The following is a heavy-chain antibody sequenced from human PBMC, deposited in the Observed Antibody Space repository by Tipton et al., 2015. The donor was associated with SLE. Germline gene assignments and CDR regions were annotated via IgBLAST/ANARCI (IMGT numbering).Heavy chain of an antibody. CDR2: INPNSGGT. CDR1: GYTFTGYY. J-gene: IGHJ4*02. D-gene: IGHD2-2*01. V-gene: IGHV1-2*02. CDR3: VRECSSTTLLDYFDY. Sequence: QLVQSGAEVRKPGASVKVSCKASGYTFTGYYMHWERQAPGQGLEWMGWINPNSGGTNYAQKFQGRVTMTRDTSISTAYMELSRLRSDDTAVYYYVRECSSTTLLDYFDYWGQGTLVTVSS.